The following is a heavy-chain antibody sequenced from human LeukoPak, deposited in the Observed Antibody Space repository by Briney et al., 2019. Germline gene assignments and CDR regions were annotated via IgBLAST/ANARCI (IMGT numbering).Heavy chain of an antibody. J-gene: IGHJ4*02. D-gene: IGHD6-19*01. V-gene: IGHV3-30*04. CDR3: ARDRGYSSGWYN. Sequence: GRSLRLSCAASGFTFSSCAMHWVRQAPGKGLEWVAVISYDGSNKYYADSVKGRFTISRDNSKNTLYLQMNSLGAEDTAVYYCARDRGYSSGWYNWGQGTLVTVSS. CDR2: ISYDGSNK. CDR1: GFTFSSCA.